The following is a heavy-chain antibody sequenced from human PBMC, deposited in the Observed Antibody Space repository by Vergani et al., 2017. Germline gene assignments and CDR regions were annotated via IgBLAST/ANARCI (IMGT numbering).Heavy chain of an antibody. CDR1: GFTFSSYG. Sequence: QVQLVESGGGVVQPGGSLRLSCAASGFTFSSYGMHWVRQAPGKGLEWVAFIRYDGSNKYYADSVKGRFTISRDNSKNTLYLQMNSLRAEDTAVYYCAKEYSNAVAGGMDVWGQGTTVTVSS. CDR2: IRYDGSNK. V-gene: IGHV3-30*02. CDR3: AKEYSNAVAGGMDV. J-gene: IGHJ6*02. D-gene: IGHD4-11*01.